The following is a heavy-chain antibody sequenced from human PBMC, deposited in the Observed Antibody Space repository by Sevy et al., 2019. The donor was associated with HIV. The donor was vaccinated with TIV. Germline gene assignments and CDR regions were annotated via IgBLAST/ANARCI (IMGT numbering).Heavy chain of an antibody. CDR2: INAGNGNT. V-gene: IGHV1-3*01. D-gene: IGHD2-15*01. J-gene: IGHJ4*02. CDR1: GYTFTSYA. CDR3: ARSASPRDLNPQSHFDY. Sequence: ASVKVSCKASGYTFTSYAMHWVRQAPGQRLEWMGWINAGNGNTKYSQKFQGRVTITRDTSASTAYMELSSLRSEDTAVYYCARSASPRDLNPQSHFDYWGQGTLVTVSS.